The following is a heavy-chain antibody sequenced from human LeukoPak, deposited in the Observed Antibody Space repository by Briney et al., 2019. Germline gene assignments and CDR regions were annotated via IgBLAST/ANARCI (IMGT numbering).Heavy chain of an antibody. Sequence: GGSLRLSCAASGFTFSSYAMHWVRQAPGKGLEYVSAISSNGGSTYYANSVKGRFTISRDNSKNTLYLQMGSLRAEDMAVYYCAKPFEYSSSSCLDYWGQGTLVTVSS. D-gene: IGHD6-6*01. CDR1: GFTFSSYA. J-gene: IGHJ4*02. CDR2: ISSNGGST. V-gene: IGHV3-64*01. CDR3: AKPFEYSSSSCLDY.